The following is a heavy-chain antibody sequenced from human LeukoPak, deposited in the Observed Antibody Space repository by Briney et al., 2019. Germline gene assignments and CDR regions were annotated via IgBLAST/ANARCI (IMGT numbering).Heavy chain of an antibody. D-gene: IGHD3-10*01. J-gene: IGHJ4*02. CDR3: ARHAYYGSGSYRFDFEF. Sequence: SETLSLTCTVSGGSISSYYWSWIRQPPGKGLEWIAYMYYGGTTNRNPSLKSRVTISIDTSKNQFSLKLNSVTAADTAVYYCARHAYYGSGSYRFDFEFWGQGTLVTVSS. V-gene: IGHV4-59*08. CDR2: MYYGGTT. CDR1: GGSISSYY.